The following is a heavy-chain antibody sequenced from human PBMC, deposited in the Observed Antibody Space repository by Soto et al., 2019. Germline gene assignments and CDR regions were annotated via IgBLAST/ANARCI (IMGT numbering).Heavy chain of an antibody. CDR1: GFTFSSYA. CDR3: ARDVAARPTYCYYGMDV. Sequence: GGSLRLSCAASGFTFSSYAMHWVRQAPGKGLEWVAVISYDGSNKYYADSVKGRFTISRDNSKNTLYLQMNSLRAEDTAVYYCARDVAARPTYCYYGMDVLCQGTTVAVSS. J-gene: IGHJ6*02. CDR2: ISYDGSNK. V-gene: IGHV3-30-3*01. D-gene: IGHD6-6*01.